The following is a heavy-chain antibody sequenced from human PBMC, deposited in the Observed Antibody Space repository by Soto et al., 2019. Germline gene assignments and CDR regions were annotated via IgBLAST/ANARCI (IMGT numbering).Heavy chain of an antibody. CDR3: ARDPRRITIFGVSPKGLDP. CDR1: GFTFSSYG. Sequence: PGGSLRLSCAASGFTFSSYGMHCVRQAPGKGLEWVAVIWYDGSNKYYADSVKGRFTISRDNSKNTLYLQMNSLRAEDTAVYYCARDPRRITIFGVSPKGLDPWGQGTLVTVSS. D-gene: IGHD3-3*01. V-gene: IGHV3-33*01. CDR2: IWYDGSNK. J-gene: IGHJ5*02.